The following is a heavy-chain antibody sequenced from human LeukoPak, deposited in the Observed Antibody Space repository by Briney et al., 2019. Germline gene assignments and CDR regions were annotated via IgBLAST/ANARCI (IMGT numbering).Heavy chain of an antibody. CDR2: IYTSGST. V-gene: IGHV4-4*07. Sequence: SETLSLTCTVSGGSISSYYWSWIRQPAGKGLEWIGRIYTSGSTNYNPSLKSRVTISVDTSKNQFSLKLSSVTAADTAVYYCARTARYSWNDGYWFDPWGQGTLVTVSS. J-gene: IGHJ5*02. D-gene: IGHD1-1*01. CDR3: ARTARYSWNDGYWFDP. CDR1: GGSISSYY.